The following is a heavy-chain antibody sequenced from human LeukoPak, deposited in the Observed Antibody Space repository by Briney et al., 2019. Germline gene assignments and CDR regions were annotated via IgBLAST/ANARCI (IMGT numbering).Heavy chain of an antibody. CDR1: GGSISSDGYY. Sequence: SQTLTLTCTVSGGSISSDGYYWIRHRPHPGQDRVWIVYIYYSGSTYYNPPLKSRVTISVDTCKNQFSLKLSSVTAADTAVYSCAGITMVRGVISAAFDIWGQGTMVTVSS. V-gene: IGHV4-31*03. J-gene: IGHJ3*02. CDR3: AGITMVRGVISAAFDI. D-gene: IGHD3-10*01. CDR2: IYYSGST.